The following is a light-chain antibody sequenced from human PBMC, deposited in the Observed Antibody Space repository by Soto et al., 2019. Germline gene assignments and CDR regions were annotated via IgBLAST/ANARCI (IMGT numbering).Light chain of an antibody. V-gene: IGLV2-11*01. Sequence: SVLAQPRSVTGSPVQSVTISCTASYSVGGTFYFVSWYQQYSGKGPKLIIYDVTERPSGVPDRFSGSKSGNTASLTISGLQGEDEADYYCCSNAGGYTYIFASGTKVTVL. CDR3: CSNAGGYTYI. J-gene: IGLJ1*01. CDR2: DVT. CDR1: YSVGGTFYF.